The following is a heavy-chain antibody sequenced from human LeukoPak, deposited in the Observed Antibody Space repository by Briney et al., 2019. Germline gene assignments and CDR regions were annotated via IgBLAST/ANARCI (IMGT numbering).Heavy chain of an antibody. J-gene: IGHJ5*02. Sequence: ASVKVSCKASGYTFTAYYIHWVRQAPGQGLEWMGRINPNSGVTNYAQKFQGRVTMTRDTSITTAYMELSRLTSDDTAVYYCARGHCSSTSCYWVVRWFDPWGQGTLVTVSS. CDR3: ARGHCSSTSCYWVVRWFDP. CDR1: GYTFTAYY. CDR2: INPNSGVT. V-gene: IGHV1-2*06. D-gene: IGHD2-2*01.